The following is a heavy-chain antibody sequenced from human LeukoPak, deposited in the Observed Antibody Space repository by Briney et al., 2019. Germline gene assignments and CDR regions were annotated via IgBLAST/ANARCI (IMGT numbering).Heavy chain of an antibody. D-gene: IGHD4-11*01. CDR3: ARVMMGATVTTFHYYCMDV. J-gene: IGHJ6*03. CDR1: GFTFRSFA. Sequence: GGSLRLSCAASGFTFRSFAMSWVRQAPGKGLERVASITSSSSHIYYADSVKGRFTISRDNAKNSLYLQMSSLRAEDTAIYYCARVMMGATVTTFHYYCMDVWGVGTTVTVSS. V-gene: IGHV3-21*01. CDR2: ITSSSSHI.